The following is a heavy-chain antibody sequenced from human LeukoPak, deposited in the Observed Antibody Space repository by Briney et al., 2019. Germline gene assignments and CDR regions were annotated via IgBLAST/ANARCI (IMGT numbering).Heavy chain of an antibody. V-gene: IGHV3-7*03. CDR1: GFIFKKYW. CDR3: AKEIVGATVGYFDY. D-gene: IGHD1-26*01. CDR2: IKEDGSET. J-gene: IGHJ4*02. Sequence: GESLRLSCAASGFIFKKYWMNWVRQVPGKGLECLANIKEDGSETYYADSVKGRFTISRDNSRNTLYLQMNSLRAEDTAVYYCAKEIVGATVGYFDYWGQGTLVTVSS.